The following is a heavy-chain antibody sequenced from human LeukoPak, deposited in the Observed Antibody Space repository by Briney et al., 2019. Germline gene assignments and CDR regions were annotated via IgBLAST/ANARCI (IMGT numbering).Heavy chain of an antibody. CDR3: AKRVAAHFDY. CDR2: ISGSGGST. V-gene: IGHV3-23*01. D-gene: IGHD2-15*01. Sequence: GGSLRLSCAAYGFTFSSYAMSWVRQAPGKGLEWVSAISGSGGSTYYADSVKGRFTISRDNYHTMLSLQLHGRRAEDTAVYCCAKRVAAHFDYWGQGTLVTVSS. J-gene: IGHJ4*02. CDR1: GFTFSSYA.